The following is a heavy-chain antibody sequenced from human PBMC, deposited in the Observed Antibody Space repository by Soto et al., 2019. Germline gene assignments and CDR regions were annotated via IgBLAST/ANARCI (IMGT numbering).Heavy chain of an antibody. Sequence: QVQLVQSGAEVKKPGSSVKVSCKASGGTFNNYAISWVRQAPGQGLEWMGGIIPIFGAAHYAQKFQGRVTITADESTSTSYMELSSLRSEDTAVYYRARAYCGGDCTRSYYYYGMDVWGQGTTVSVPS. CDR3: ARAYCGGDCTRSYYYYGMDV. D-gene: IGHD2-21*02. V-gene: IGHV1-69*01. CDR2: IIPIFGAA. CDR1: GGTFNNYA. J-gene: IGHJ6*02.